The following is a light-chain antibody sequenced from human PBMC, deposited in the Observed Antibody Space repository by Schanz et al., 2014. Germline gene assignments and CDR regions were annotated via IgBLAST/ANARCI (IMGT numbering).Light chain of an antibody. CDR3: QQYGSSPWT. CDR1: QSVSSY. Sequence: EIVLTQSPATLSLSPGERATLSCRASQSVSSYLAWYQQKPGQAPRLLIYDASNRATGIPARFSGSGSGTDFTLTITRLEREDFXXYFCQQYGSSPWTFGQGTKVEVK. J-gene: IGKJ1*01. CDR2: DAS. V-gene: IGKV3-11*01.